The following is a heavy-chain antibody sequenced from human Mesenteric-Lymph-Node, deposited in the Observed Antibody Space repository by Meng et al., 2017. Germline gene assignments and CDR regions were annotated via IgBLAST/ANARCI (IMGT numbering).Heavy chain of an antibody. CDR1: GYTFTSYA. CDR2: INAGNGNT. J-gene: IGHJ6*02. V-gene: IGHV1-3*01. D-gene: IGHD2-8*01. CDR3: ARDGGGDCTNGVCYLTPYYYYYGMDV. Sequence: ASVKVSCKASGYTFTSYAMHWVRQAPGQRLEWMGWINAGNGNTKYSQKFQGRVTITRDTSASTAYMELSSLRSEDTAVYYCARDGGGDCTNGVCYLTPYYYYYGMDVWGQGTKVTVS.